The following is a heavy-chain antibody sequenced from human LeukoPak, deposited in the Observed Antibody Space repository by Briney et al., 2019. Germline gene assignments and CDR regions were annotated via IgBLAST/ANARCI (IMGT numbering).Heavy chain of an antibody. CDR2: IYTSGST. J-gene: IGHJ2*01. CDR1: GASIRSYY. Sequence: SETLSLTCSVSGASIRSYYWSWIRQPPGKGLEWIGYIYTSGSTNHSPSLKGRVSLSMDTSKNHFSLTLSSVTAADTAVYYCARQPLLGSYWFFDVWGRGTLVTVSS. V-gene: IGHV4-4*09. CDR3: ARQPLLGSYWFFDV. D-gene: IGHD2-8*02.